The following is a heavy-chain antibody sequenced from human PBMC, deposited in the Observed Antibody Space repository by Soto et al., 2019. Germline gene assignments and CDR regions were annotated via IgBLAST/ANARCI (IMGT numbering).Heavy chain of an antibody. CDR3: AKDQKLRYFDWLFDY. V-gene: IGHV3-23*01. D-gene: IGHD3-9*01. CDR1: GFTFSSYA. J-gene: IGHJ4*02. Sequence: GGSLRLSCAASGFTFSSYAMSWVRQAPGKGLEWVSAISGSGGSTYYADSVKGRYTISRDNSKNTLYLQMNSLRAEDTAVYYCAKDQKLRYFDWLFDYWGQGTLVTVSS. CDR2: ISGSGGST.